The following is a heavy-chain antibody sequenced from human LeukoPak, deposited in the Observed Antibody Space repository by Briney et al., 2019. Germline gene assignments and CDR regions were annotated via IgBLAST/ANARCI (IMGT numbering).Heavy chain of an antibody. D-gene: IGHD5-18*01. Sequence: PGGSLRLSCAASGFTFSSYGMHWVRQAPGKGLEWVAVIWYDGSNKYYADSVKGRFTISRDNSKNTPYLQMNSLRAEDTAVYYCARSGYSYGYGYYYYGMDVWGQGTTVTVSS. V-gene: IGHV3-33*01. CDR3: ARSGYSYGYGYYYYGMDV. CDR2: IWYDGSNK. J-gene: IGHJ6*02. CDR1: GFTFSSYG.